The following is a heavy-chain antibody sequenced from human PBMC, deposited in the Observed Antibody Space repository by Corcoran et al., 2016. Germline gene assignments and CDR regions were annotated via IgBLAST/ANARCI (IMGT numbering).Heavy chain of an antibody. CDR3: AKDSHYDSSGYYYLPRGYDY. CDR2: ISGSGGST. Sequence: EVQLLESGGGLVQPGGSLRLSCAASGFTFSSYAMSWVRQAPGKGLEWVSAISGSGGSTYYADSGKGRFTISRDNSKNTLYLQMNSLRAEDTAVYYCAKDSHYDSSGYYYLPRGYDYWGQGTLVTVSS. D-gene: IGHD3-22*01. V-gene: IGHV3-23*01. CDR1: GFTFSSYA. J-gene: IGHJ4*02.